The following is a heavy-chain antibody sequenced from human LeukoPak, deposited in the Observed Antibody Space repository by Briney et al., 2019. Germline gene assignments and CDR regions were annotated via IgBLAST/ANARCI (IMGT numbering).Heavy chain of an antibody. Sequence: SEALSLTCTVSGGSISSSNWWSWVRPPPGKGLEWIGETYHSGSTNYNPSLKSRVTISVDKSKNQFSLKLSSVTAADTAVYYCARTKSGSYYPNWFDPWGQGTLVTVSS. CDR3: ARTKSGSYYPNWFDP. V-gene: IGHV4-4*02. J-gene: IGHJ5*02. CDR1: GGSISSSNW. CDR2: TYHSGST. D-gene: IGHD1-26*01.